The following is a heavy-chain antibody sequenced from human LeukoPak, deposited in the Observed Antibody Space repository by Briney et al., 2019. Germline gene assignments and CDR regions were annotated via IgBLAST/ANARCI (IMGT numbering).Heavy chain of an antibody. V-gene: IGHV3-30*18. J-gene: IGHJ4*02. CDR1: GFTFSTFG. Sequence: GGSLRLSCAASGFTFSTFGMHWVRQAPGKGLEWVAVISYDGSNKYYGDSVKGRFTISRDNSKNTLYLQMNSLRAEDTAVYYCAKKFPGAVAAGPDHWGQGTLVTVSS. D-gene: IGHD6-6*01. CDR2: ISYDGSNK. CDR3: AKKFPGAVAAGPDH.